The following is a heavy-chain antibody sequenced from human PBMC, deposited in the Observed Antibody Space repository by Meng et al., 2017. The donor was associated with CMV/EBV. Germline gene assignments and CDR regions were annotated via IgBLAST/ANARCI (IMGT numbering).Heavy chain of an antibody. CDR1: GFTFSSYD. Sequence: GESLKISCAASGFTFSSYDMHWVRQAPGKGLEWVANIKQDGSEKYYVDSVKGRFTISRDNAKNSLYLQMNSLRAEDTAVYYCARADPGSGPWWNPAGSYWGQGTLVTVSS. V-gene: IGHV3-7*01. D-gene: IGHD1-1*01. J-gene: IGHJ4*02. CDR3: ARADPGSGPWWNPAGSY. CDR2: IKQDGSEK.